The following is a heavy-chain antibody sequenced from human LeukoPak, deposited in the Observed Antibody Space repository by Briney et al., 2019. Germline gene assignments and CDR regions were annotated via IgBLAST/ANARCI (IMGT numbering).Heavy chain of an antibody. V-gene: IGHV3-30*18. CDR1: GFTFSSYG. D-gene: IGHD6-19*01. Sequence: PWGSLRLSCAASGFTFSSYGMHWVRQAPGKGLEWVAVISYDGSNKYYADSVKGRFTISRDNSKNTLYLQMNSLRAEDTAVYYCAKDEEFDTSSGWTWAFDYWGQGTLVTVSS. J-gene: IGHJ4*02. CDR3: AKDEEFDTSSGWTWAFDY. CDR2: ISYDGSNK.